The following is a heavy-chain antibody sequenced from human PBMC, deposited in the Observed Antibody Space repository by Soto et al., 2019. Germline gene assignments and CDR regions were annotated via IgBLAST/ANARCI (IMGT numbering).Heavy chain of an antibody. CDR2: IYYSGST. CDR3: ARPRNYYYYYMDV. J-gene: IGHJ6*03. V-gene: IGHV4-39*01. CDR1: GVSISSSSDY. Sequence: PSETLSLTCTVSGVSISSSSDYWGWIRQPPGNGLEWIGSIYYSGSTYYNPSLKSRVTISVDTSKNQFSLKLSSVTAADTAVYYCARPRNYYYYYMDVWGKGTTVTVSS.